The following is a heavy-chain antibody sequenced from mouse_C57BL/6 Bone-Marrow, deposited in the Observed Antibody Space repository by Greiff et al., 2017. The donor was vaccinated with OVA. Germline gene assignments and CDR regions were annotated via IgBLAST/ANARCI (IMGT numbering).Heavy chain of an antibody. CDR1: GYTFTSYG. Sequence: QVQLQQSGAELARPGASVKLSCTASGYTFTSYGIRWVKQRTGQGLEWIGEIYPRSGNTYYTEKFKGKATLTADKSSSTAYMELRSLTSEDSAVYFCASLSNWEGEPLFAYGGQGTLVTVSA. CDR2: IYPRSGNT. D-gene: IGHD4-1*01. V-gene: IGHV1-81*01. CDR3: ASLSNWEGEPLFAY. J-gene: IGHJ3*01.